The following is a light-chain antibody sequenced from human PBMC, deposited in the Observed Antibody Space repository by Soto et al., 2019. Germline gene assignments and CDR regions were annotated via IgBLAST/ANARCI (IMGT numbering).Light chain of an antibody. CDR2: EAS. V-gene: IGKV1-5*03. Sequence: DIQMTQSPSTLSASVGDRLTITCRASQNIFSWLAWYQQKPGKAPKLLIYEASSLESGVPSRFSGSGSGTEFTLTISSLQPEDFATYYCQQYNSYSRTFGQGTKVDIK. J-gene: IGKJ1*01. CDR3: QQYNSYSRT. CDR1: QNIFSW.